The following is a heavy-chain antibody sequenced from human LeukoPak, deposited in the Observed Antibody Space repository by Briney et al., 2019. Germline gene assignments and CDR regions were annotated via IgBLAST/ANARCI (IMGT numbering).Heavy chain of an antibody. J-gene: IGHJ3*01. CDR1: GFTFSSYG. CDR3: ARDLRGSGSYGAFDV. V-gene: IGHV3-23*01. Sequence: GGSLRLSCAASGFTFSSYGMSWVRQAPGKGLEWVSAISGSGGSTYYADSVKGRFTISRDNSKNTLYLHMNSLRAEDTAVYYCARDLRGSGSYGAFDVWGQGTMVTVSS. D-gene: IGHD3-10*01. CDR2: ISGSGGST.